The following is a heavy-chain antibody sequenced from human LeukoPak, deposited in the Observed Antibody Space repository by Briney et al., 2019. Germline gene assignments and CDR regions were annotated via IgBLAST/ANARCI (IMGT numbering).Heavy chain of an antibody. Sequence: ASVKVSCKASGYTFTSYYMHWVRQAPGQGLEWMGIMNLSGGSTSYAQKFQGRVTMTRDTSTSTVYMELSSLRSEDTAVYYCARDRGDLLDYWGQGTLVTVSS. CDR1: GYTFTSYY. CDR3: ARDRGDLLDY. V-gene: IGHV1-46*01. D-gene: IGHD3-16*01. CDR2: MNLSGGST. J-gene: IGHJ4*02.